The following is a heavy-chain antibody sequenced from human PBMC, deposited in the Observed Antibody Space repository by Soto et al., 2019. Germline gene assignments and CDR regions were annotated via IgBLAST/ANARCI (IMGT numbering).Heavy chain of an antibody. V-gene: IGHV3-23*01. J-gene: IGHJ6*03. CDR1: GFTFSSYA. Sequence: GGSLRLSCAASGFTFSSYAMSWVRQAPGKGLEWVSAISGSGGSTYYADSVKGRFTISRDNSKNTLYLQMNSLRAEDTAVYYCAKVKGSCYFGGQCDYYYYMDVWGKGTTVTVSS. D-gene: IGHD2-15*01. CDR3: AKVKGSCYFGGQCDYYYYMDV. CDR2: ISGSGGST.